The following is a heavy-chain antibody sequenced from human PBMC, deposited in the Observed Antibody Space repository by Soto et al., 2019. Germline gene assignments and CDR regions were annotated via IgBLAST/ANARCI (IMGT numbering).Heavy chain of an antibody. CDR1: GGTFSSYA. CDR3: ARDLTYYDFWSGYPFADSYYYYYGMDV. J-gene: IGHJ6*02. CDR2: IIPIFGTA. V-gene: IGHV1-69*13. Sequence: ASVRVSCKASGGTFSSYAISWVRQAPGQGLEWMGGIIPIFGTANYAQKFQGRVTITADESTSTAYMELSSLRSEDTAVYYCARDLTYYDFWSGYPFADSYYYYYGMDVWGQGTTVTVSS. D-gene: IGHD3-3*01.